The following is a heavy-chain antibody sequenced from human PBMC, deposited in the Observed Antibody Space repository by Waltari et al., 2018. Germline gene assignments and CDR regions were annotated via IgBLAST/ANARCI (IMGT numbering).Heavy chain of an antibody. J-gene: IGHJ4*02. V-gene: IGHV1-24*01. CDR3: ATVLKLTYYYGSGSYCY. CDR1: GYTLTELS. D-gene: IGHD3-10*01. Sequence: QVQLVQSGAEVKKPGASVKVSCKVSGYTLTELSMHWVRQAPGKGLEWMGGFEPEDGETIYAQKFQGRVTRTEDTSTDTAYMELSSLRSEDTAVYYCATVLKLTYYYGSGSYCYWGQGTLVTVSS. CDR2: FEPEDGET.